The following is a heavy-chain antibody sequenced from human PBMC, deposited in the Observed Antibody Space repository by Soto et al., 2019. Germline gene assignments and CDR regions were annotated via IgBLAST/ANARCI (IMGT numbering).Heavy chain of an antibody. CDR1: GFTFNTSW. CDR3: ASGFRDH. CDR2: IKRDGSYT. D-gene: IGHD3-10*01. J-gene: IGHJ1*01. Sequence: EVQLVESGGGLVQPGGSLRLSCAASGFTFNTSWMDWVRQVPGEGLVWVSGIKRDGSYTAYADSVKGRFTISRDNAKNTLYLQMHTLRVEDTAMYYCASGFRDHWGRGTLVTVSS. V-gene: IGHV3-74*01.